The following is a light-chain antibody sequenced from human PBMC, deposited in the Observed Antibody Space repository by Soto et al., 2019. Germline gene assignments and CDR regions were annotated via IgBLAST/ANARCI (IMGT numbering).Light chain of an antibody. CDR3: SSYAGGNNWV. CDR2: EVS. J-gene: IGLJ3*02. V-gene: IGLV2-8*01. Sequence: QSVLTQPPSASGSPGQSVTISCTGANSDISGHNYVSWYQQHPGKAPKLMIYEVSKRPSWVPDRFSASKSGNTASLTVSGLQAEDEADYYCSSYAGGNNWVFGGGTKLTVL. CDR1: NSDISGHNY.